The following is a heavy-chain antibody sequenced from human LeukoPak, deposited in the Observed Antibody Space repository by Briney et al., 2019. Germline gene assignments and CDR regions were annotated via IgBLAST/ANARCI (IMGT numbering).Heavy chain of an antibody. CDR2: INHNGSS. CDR3: ARSSAETTWSFDC. CDR1: GGSISSYY. D-gene: IGHD2/OR15-2a*01. Sequence: PSEALSLTCTVSGGSISSYYWSWIRQPPGKGLEWIGEINHNGSSNYNPSLKSRVAISVDTSKNQFSLKLSSVTAADTAVYYCARSSAETTWSFDCWGQGTLVTVSS. J-gene: IGHJ4*02. V-gene: IGHV4-34*01.